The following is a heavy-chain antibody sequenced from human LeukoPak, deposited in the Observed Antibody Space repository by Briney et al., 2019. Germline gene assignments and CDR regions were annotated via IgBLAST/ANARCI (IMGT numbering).Heavy chain of an antibody. CDR1: GYTLSNYA. CDR2: ISAYNGNT. D-gene: IGHD4-17*01. Sequence: ASVTVSCLASGYTLSNYAISWVRQAPGQGREWMGWISAYNGNTNYAQNLQGRVTMTTDTSTSTAYMELRSLRSDATAVYYGPKDRSTTVTTDLDSWGEGTLVTVSP. V-gene: IGHV1-18*01. CDR3: PKDRSTTVTTDLDS. J-gene: IGHJ4*02.